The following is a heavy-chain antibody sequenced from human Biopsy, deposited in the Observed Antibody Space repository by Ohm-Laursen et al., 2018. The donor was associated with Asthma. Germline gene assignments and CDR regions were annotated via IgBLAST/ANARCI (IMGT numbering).Heavy chain of an antibody. J-gene: IGHJ3*02. CDR1: GFTFRTYG. CDR3: AKERYYDFWSGYPI. Sequence: SLRLSRAASGFTFRTYGMHWVRQAPGKGLEWVAFISYDGSNEYYADSVKGRFTISRDNSKNTLYLQMNSLRAEDTAVYYCAKERYYDFWSGYPIWGQGTMVTVSS. D-gene: IGHD3-3*01. CDR2: ISYDGSNE. V-gene: IGHV3-30*18.